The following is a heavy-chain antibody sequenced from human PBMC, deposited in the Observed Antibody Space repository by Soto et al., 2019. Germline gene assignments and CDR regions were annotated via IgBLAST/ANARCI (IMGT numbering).Heavy chain of an antibody. V-gene: IGHV3-23*01. CDR2: IGGRDGAT. D-gene: IGHD3-16*01. CDR3: AKRRGEGFFDY. CDR1: GFTFSSFV. Sequence: EVQLLESGGGLVQPGGSLRLSCAASGFTFSSFVMGWVRQAPGKGLEWVSAIGGRDGATYYPDSVKGRFTISRDNSRNTLYLRMNNLRVDDTAVYYCAKRRGEGFFDYWGQGTLVTVSS. J-gene: IGHJ4*02.